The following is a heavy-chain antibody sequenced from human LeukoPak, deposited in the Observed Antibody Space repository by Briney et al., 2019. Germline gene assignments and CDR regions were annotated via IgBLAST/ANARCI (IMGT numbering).Heavy chain of an antibody. CDR1: GYTFTGYY. V-gene: IGHV1-2*06. J-gene: IGHJ4*02. D-gene: IGHD6-19*01. CDR2: INPNSGGT. Sequence: ASVKVSCKASGYTFTGYYMHWVRQAPGQGLEWMGRINPNSGGTNYAQKFQGRVTMTRDTSISTAYMELSRLRSDDTAVYYCARDQGYSSGWYGGGYWGQGTLVTVSS. CDR3: ARDQGYSSGWYGGGY.